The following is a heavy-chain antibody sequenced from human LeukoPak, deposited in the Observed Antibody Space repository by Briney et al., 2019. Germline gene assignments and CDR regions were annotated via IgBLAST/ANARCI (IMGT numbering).Heavy chain of an antibody. CDR2: ISAYNGNT. CDR1: GYTFTSYG. CDR3: ARGVVPAAINFGYYYYYYMDV. J-gene: IGHJ6*03. D-gene: IGHD2-2*02. V-gene: IGHV1-18*01. Sequence: ASVKVSCNASGYTFTSYGISWVRQAPGQGLEWMGWISAYNGNTNYAQKLQGRVTMTTDTSTSTAYMELRSLRSDDTAVYYCARGVVPAAINFGYYYYYYMDVWGKGTTVTVSS.